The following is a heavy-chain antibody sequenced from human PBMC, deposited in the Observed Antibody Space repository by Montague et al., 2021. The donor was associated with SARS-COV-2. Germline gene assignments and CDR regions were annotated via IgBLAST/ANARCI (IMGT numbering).Heavy chain of an antibody. J-gene: IGHJ4*02. Sequence: SRRLSCAASGFTFSSYSMNWVRQAPGKGLEWVSSISSSSSYIYYADSVKGRFTISRDNAKNSLYLQMNSLRAEDTAVYYCAGAPDYGDAAGYWGQGTLVTVSS. CDR3: AGAPDYGDAAGY. CDR2: ISSSSSYI. D-gene: IGHD4-17*01. CDR1: GFTFSSYS. V-gene: IGHV3-21*01.